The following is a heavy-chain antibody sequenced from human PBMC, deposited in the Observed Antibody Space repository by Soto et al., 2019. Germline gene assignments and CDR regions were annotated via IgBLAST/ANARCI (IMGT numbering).Heavy chain of an antibody. CDR1: GFTFSSYS. J-gene: IGHJ6*02. CDR2: ISSSSSYI. V-gene: IGHV3-21*01. CDR3: ARVGGYYYYGMDV. D-gene: IGHD3-16*01. Sequence: GGSLRLSCAASGFTFSSYSMNWVRQAPGKGLEWVSSISSSSSYIYYADSVKGRFTISRDNSKNTLYLQMNSLRAEDTAVYYCARVGGYYYYGMDVWGQGTTVTVSS.